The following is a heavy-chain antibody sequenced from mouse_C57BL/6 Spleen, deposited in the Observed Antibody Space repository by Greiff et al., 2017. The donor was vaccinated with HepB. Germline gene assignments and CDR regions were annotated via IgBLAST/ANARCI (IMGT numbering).Heavy chain of an antibody. CDR2: IYPGSGST. J-gene: IGHJ1*03. D-gene: IGHD2-1*01. CDR3: ARSGGNYPSWYFDV. V-gene: IGHV1-55*01. Sequence: QVQLQQPGAELVKPGASVKMSCKASGYTFTSYWITWVKQRPGQGLEWIGDIYPGSGSTNYNEKFKSKATLTVDTSSSTAYMQLSSLTSEDSAVSYWARSGGNYPSWYFDVGGTGTTVTVSS. CDR1: GYTFTSYW.